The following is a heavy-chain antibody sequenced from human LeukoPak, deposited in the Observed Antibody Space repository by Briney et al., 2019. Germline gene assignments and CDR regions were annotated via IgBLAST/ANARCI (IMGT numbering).Heavy chain of an antibody. CDR1: GFTFSSNW. CDR2: INEDGSTT. D-gene: IGHD1-26*01. J-gene: IGHJ4*02. V-gene: IGHV3-74*01. CDR3: VRDLGGRSGH. Sequence: GGSLRLSCAASGFTFSSNWMHWVRQAPGKGLVWVSRINEDGSTTNYADFVKGRSTIFRDNAKNTLYLQMNSLRAEDTAVYYCVRDLGGRSGHWGQGTLVTVSS.